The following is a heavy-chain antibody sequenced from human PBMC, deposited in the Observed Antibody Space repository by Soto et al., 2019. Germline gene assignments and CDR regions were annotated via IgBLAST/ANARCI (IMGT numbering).Heavy chain of an antibody. CDR3: ARDGGGYNFFDY. D-gene: IGHD5-12*01. J-gene: IGHJ4*02. CDR1: GGSVSSGSYY. CDR2: IYYSGST. Sequence: CETLSLTCTVSGGSVSSGSYYWSWIRQPPGKGLEWIGYIYYSGSTNYNPSLKSRVTISVDTSKNQFSLKLSSVTAADTAVYYCARDGGGYNFFDYWGQGTMVTVSS. V-gene: IGHV4-61*01.